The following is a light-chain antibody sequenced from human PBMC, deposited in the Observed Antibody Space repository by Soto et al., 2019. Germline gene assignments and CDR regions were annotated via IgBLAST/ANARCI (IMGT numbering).Light chain of an antibody. Sequence: DIRMTQSAATLSASLGDRVTITCRASQSISSWLAWYQQKPGKSPKLLIYKASSLESGVPSRFSGSGSGTEFTLAISSLQPEDFATYYCQQHYITPWTFGQGTKVDIK. J-gene: IGKJ1*01. CDR3: QQHYITPWT. CDR2: KAS. CDR1: QSISSW. V-gene: IGKV1-5*03.